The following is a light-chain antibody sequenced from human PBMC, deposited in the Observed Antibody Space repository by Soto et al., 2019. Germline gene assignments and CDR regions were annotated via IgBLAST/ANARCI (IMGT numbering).Light chain of an antibody. Sequence: QSVLTQPPSASGSPGQSVTISCTGTSSDVGAYNYVSWYQQHPGKAPKLMIHEVSKRPSGVPDRFSASKSGNTASLTVSGLQAEDEADYHCQSYDSSLTNAVFGGGTKLTVL. CDR2: EVS. V-gene: IGLV2-8*01. CDR3: QSYDSSLTNAV. CDR1: SSDVGAYNY. J-gene: IGLJ2*01.